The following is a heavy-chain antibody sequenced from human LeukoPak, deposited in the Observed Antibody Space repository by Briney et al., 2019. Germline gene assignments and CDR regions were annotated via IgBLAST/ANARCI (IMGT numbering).Heavy chain of an antibody. D-gene: IGHD6-19*01. J-gene: IGHJ4*02. V-gene: IGHV3-23*01. CDR2: ISGSGGST. CDR3: AKRGSSGWSFDY. CDR1: GFTFSSYA. Sequence: GGSLRLSCAAPGFTFSSYAMSWVRQAPGKGLEWVSAISGSGGSTYYADSVKGRFTISRDNSKNTLYLQMNSLRAEDTAVYYCAKRGSSGWSFDYWGQGTLVTVSS.